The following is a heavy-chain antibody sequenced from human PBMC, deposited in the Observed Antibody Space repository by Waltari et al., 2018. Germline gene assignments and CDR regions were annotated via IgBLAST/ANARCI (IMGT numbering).Heavy chain of an antibody. D-gene: IGHD3-3*01. Sequence: EVQLVETGGGLIQPGGSLRLSCAASGFTVSSNYMSWVRQAPGKGLEWVSVIYSGGSTYYADSMKGRFTISRDNSKNTLYLQMNSLRAEDTAVYYCARQGGFLEWLGSAHAEYFQHWGQGTLVTVSS. J-gene: IGHJ1*01. V-gene: IGHV3-53*02. CDR1: GFTVSSNY. CDR2: IYSGGST. CDR3: ARQGGFLEWLGSAHAEYFQH.